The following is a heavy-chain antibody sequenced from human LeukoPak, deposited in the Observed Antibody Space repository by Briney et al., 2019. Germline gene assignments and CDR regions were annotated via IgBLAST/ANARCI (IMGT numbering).Heavy chain of an antibody. CDR2: INAGNGNT. Sequence: ASVKVSCKASGYTFTSYAMHWVRQAPGQRLEWMGWINAGNGNTKYSQKFQGRVTITRDTSASTAYMELSSLRSEDTAVYYCARSLRNIAVAVFFDYWVQGTLVTVSS. V-gene: IGHV1-3*01. D-gene: IGHD6-19*01. J-gene: IGHJ4*02. CDR3: ARSLRNIAVAVFFDY. CDR1: GYTFTSYA.